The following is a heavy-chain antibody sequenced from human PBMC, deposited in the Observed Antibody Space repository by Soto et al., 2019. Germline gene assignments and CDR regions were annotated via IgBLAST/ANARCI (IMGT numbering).Heavy chain of an antibody. J-gene: IGHJ4*02. Sequence: QVQLVQSGAEVKKPGASVKVSCKASGYTFTSYAIHWVRQAPGQRLEWMGWINAGNGNTNYSQKFQGRVTITSDTSASPAYMELSSLRSEDTAVYYCATLSSLSDFDYWGQGTLVTVSS. V-gene: IGHV1-3*01. CDR2: INAGNGNT. CDR1: GYTFTSYA. D-gene: IGHD6-6*01. CDR3: ATLSSLSDFDY.